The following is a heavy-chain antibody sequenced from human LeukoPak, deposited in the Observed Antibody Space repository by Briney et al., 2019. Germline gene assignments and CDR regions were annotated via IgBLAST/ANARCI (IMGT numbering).Heavy chain of an antibody. D-gene: IGHD6-19*01. V-gene: IGHV1-18*04. CDR1: GYTFTDYY. J-gene: IGHJ4*02. CDR2: ISCFNGDT. Sequence: ASVKVSCKASGYTFTDYYMHWVRQAPGQGLEWMGWISCFNGDTHYAQKFQGRVTMTTDTSTTTAYMELRSLRSDDTALYYCARDPTNTSGRYAFFDYWGQGTLVTVSS. CDR3: ARDPTNTSGRYAFFDY.